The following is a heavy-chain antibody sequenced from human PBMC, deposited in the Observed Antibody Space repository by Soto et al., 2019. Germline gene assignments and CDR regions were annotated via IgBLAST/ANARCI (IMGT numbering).Heavy chain of an antibody. CDR2: IYYSGPT. CDR1: GGSVSRDSNF. V-gene: IGHV4-61*01. D-gene: IGHD4-4*01. CDR3: ARGYSHYAH. J-gene: IGHJ4*02. Sequence: SETLSLTCTVSGGSVSRDSNFWSWIRQPPGKGLEWIGYIYYSGPTRYNPSLESRVTISIDSSKNQVSLNLTSVTAADTAVYYCARGYSHYAHWGRGTLVTVSS.